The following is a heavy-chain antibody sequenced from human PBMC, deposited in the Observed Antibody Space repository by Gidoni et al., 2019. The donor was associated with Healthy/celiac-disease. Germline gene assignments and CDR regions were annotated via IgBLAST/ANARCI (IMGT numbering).Heavy chain of an antibody. Sequence: EVHLLESVGGLVQPGGSLRLSCAASVFTFSSYAMSWVRQAPGKGLEWVSAISGSGGRTYYADSVKGRLTISRDNSKNTRYLQRNSLRAEDTAVYYCANLWFGERGDYWGQGTLVTVSS. D-gene: IGHD3-10*01. CDR1: VFTFSSYA. J-gene: IGHJ4*02. V-gene: IGHV3-23*01. CDR2: ISGSGGRT. CDR3: ANLWFGERGDY.